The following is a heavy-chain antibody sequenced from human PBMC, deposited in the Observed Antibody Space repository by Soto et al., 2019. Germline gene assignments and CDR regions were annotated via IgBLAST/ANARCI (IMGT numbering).Heavy chain of an antibody. CDR1: GGSSSGYY. Sequence: SETLSLTCTVDGGSSSGYYWSWIRQPPGKGLQWIGEIYHSGTTSYNPSLKSRVTMSLDASNNQFSLKLSSVTVADTSVYYCARGPEYYYGGSGYVDYWGQGTLVTVSS. CDR3: ARGPEYYYGGSGYVDY. CDR2: IYHSGTT. D-gene: IGHD3-22*01. V-gene: IGHV4-34*01. J-gene: IGHJ4*02.